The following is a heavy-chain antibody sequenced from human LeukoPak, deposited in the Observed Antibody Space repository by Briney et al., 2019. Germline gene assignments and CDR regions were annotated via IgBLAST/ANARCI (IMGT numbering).Heavy chain of an antibody. Sequence: GGSLRLSCAASGFTFSSYAMHWVRQAPGKGLEWVAVISYDGSNKYYADSVKGRFTISRDNSKNTLYLQMNSLRAEDTAVYYCARGFLYDYVWGSYGFHDYWGQGTLVTVSS. CDR3: ARGFLYDYVWGSYGFHDY. CDR2: ISYDGSNK. V-gene: IGHV3-30*04. J-gene: IGHJ4*02. D-gene: IGHD3-16*01. CDR1: GFTFSSYA.